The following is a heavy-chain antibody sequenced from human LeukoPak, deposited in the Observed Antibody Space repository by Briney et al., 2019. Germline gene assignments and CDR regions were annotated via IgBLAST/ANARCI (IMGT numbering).Heavy chain of an antibody. D-gene: IGHD1-7*01. CDR1: GFTFSSYA. V-gene: IGHV3-23*01. Sequence: GGSLRLSCAASGFTFSSYAMSWVRQAPGKGLEWVSAISGSGGSTYHADSVKGRFTISRDNSKNTLYLQMNSLRAEDTAVYYCATPVITGTTNPLDYWGQGTLVTVSS. CDR2: ISGSGGST. J-gene: IGHJ4*02. CDR3: ATPVITGTTNPLDY.